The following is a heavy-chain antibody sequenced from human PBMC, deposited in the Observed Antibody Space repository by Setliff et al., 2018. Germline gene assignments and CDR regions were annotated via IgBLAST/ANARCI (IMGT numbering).Heavy chain of an antibody. CDR1: SGSISSDNYY. CDR3: ARHTIAMSTIISYFDY. Sequence: SETLSLTCTVSSGSISSDNYYWGWIRQPPGKGLEWIGTPSYNGNAYYTPSPKSRVTISIDTSKNQFSLKLSSVTAADTAVYYCARHTIAMSTIISYFDYWGQGTLVTVSS. J-gene: IGHJ4*02. D-gene: IGHD3-10*01. V-gene: IGHV4-39*01. CDR2: PSYNGNA.